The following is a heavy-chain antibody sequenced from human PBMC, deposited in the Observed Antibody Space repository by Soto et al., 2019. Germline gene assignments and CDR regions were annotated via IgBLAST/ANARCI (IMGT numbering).Heavy chain of an antibody. CDR1: GYTFTGYY. Sequence: GASVKVSCKASGYTFTGYYMHWVRQAPGQGLEWMGWINPNSGGTNYAQKFQGWVTMTRDTSISTACMELSRLRSDDTAVYYCAREGRGIAAHQGYFDLWGRGTLVTVSS. CDR3: AREGRGIAAHQGYFDL. CDR2: INPNSGGT. V-gene: IGHV1-2*04. D-gene: IGHD6-13*01. J-gene: IGHJ2*01.